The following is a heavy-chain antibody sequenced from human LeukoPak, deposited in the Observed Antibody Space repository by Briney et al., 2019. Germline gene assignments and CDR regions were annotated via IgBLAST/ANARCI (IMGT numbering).Heavy chain of an antibody. V-gene: IGHV3-33*01. J-gene: IGHJ4*02. D-gene: IGHD6-19*01. CDR1: GFTFSSYG. CDR3: ASTSGWYEPIDY. CDR2: IWYDGSNK. Sequence: PGGSLRLSCAASGFTFSSYGMHWVRQAPGKGLEWVAVIWYDGSNKYYADSVKGRFTISRDNSKNTLYLQMNCLRAEDTAVYYCASTSGWYEPIDYWGQGTLVTVSS.